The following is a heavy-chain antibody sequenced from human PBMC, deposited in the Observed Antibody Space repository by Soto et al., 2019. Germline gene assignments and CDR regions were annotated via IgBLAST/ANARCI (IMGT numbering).Heavy chain of an antibody. V-gene: IGHV4-34*01. D-gene: IGHD6-13*01. CDR1: GGSFSGYY. CDR3: AGIAAAGRHERSPFDY. CDR2: INHSGST. Sequence: SETLSLTCAVYGGSFSGYYWSWIRQPPGKGLEWIGEINHSGSTNYNPSLKSRVTISVDTSKNQFSLKLSSVTAADTAVYYCAGIAAAGRHERSPFDYWGQGTLVTVSS. J-gene: IGHJ4*02.